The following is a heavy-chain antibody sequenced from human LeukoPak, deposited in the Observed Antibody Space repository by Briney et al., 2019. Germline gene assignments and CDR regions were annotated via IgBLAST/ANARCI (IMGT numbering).Heavy chain of an antibody. J-gene: IGHJ4*02. Sequence: ASVKVSCQASGYMFTSYGINCVRQAPGQGLEWMGWINPDTGDTNYAQKIEGRVTMTTDISTTTVYMDLRSLRSDDAAVYYCARDFSTLTIISGLRYPAAYWGQGTLVTVSS. D-gene: IGHD2-15*01. CDR1: GYMFTSYG. CDR2: INPDTGDT. CDR3: ARDFSTLTIISGLRYPAAY. V-gene: IGHV1-18*04.